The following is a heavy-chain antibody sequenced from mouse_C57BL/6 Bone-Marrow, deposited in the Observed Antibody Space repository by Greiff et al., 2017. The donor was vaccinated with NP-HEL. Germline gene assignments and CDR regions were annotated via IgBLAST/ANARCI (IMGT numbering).Heavy chain of an antibody. D-gene: IGHD3-2*02. CDR2: ISDGGSYT. Sequence: EVQGVESGGGLVKPGGSLKLSCAASGFTFSSYAMSWVRQTPEKRLEWVATISDGGSYTYYPDNVKGRFTISRDNAKNNLYLQMSHLKSEDTAMYYCARQTAQAFYYAMDYWGQGTSVTVSS. V-gene: IGHV5-4*01. CDR1: GFTFSSYA. J-gene: IGHJ4*01. CDR3: ARQTAQAFYYAMDY.